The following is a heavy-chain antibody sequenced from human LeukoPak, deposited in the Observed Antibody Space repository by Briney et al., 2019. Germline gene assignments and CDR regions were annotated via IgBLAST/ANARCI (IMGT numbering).Heavy chain of an antibody. V-gene: IGHV1-18*01. Sequence: ASVKVSCKASGYTFTSYGISWVRQAPGQGLEWMGWISAYNGNTNYAQKLQGRVTMTTDTSKSTAYMELRSLRSDDTAVYYCARDRIVVVVAGDADAFDIWGQGTMVTVSS. CDR1: GYTFTSYG. J-gene: IGHJ3*02. CDR2: ISAYNGNT. D-gene: IGHD2-15*01. CDR3: ARDRIVVVVAGDADAFDI.